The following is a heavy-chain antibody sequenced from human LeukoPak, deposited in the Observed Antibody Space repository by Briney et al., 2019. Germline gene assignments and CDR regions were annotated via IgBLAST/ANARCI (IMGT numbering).Heavy chain of an antibody. CDR2: IQQDGSEK. CDR3: AREHSSFHYAMDV. V-gene: IGHV3-7*04. D-gene: IGHD3-10*01. J-gene: IGHJ6*02. CDR1: GFTFSRYW. Sequence: GGSLRLSCAASGFTFSRYWMTWVRQPPGKGLEWVANIQQDGSEKYYMDSVKGRFTISRDNAKNSLYLQMNSLRAEDTAVYYCAREHSSFHYAMDVWGQGTTVTVS.